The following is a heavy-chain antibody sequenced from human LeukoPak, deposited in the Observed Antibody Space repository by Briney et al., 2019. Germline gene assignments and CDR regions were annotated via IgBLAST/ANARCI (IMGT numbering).Heavy chain of an antibody. CDR2: ISGSGGTT. J-gene: IGHJ3*02. CDR1: GFTFSTYA. V-gene: IGHV3-23*01. CDR3: GKATGGSVYVAFAI. Sequence: GGSLRLSCAASGFTFSTYAMGWVRQAPGKGLEWVSLISGSGGTTHYADSVKGRFTISRDNSKNTLYMQIDSLRAEDTAVYYCGKATGGSVYVAFAIWGQGTVVTVSS. D-gene: IGHD5/OR15-5a*01.